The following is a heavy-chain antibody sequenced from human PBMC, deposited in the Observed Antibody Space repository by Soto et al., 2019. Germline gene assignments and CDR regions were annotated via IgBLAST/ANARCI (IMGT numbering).Heavy chain of an antibody. V-gene: IGHV1-46*03. CDR2: INPSGGST. CDR3: ARVYYDFWSGYGAPGY. D-gene: IGHD3-3*01. J-gene: IGHJ4*02. Sequence: ASVKVSCKASGYTFTSYYMHWVRQAPGQGLEWMGIINPSGGSTSYAQKFQGRVTMTRDTSTSTVYMELSSLRSEDTAVYYCARVYYDFWSGYGAPGYWGQGTLVTVSS. CDR1: GYTFTSYY.